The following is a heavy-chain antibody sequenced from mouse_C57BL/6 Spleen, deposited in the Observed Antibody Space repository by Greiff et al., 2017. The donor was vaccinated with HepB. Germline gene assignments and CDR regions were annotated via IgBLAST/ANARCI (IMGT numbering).Heavy chain of an antibody. J-gene: IGHJ1*03. CDR3: ARDYGLSYWYFDV. D-gene: IGHD1-2*01. V-gene: IGHV1-50*01. CDR2: IDPSDSYT. CDR1: GYTFTSYW. Sequence: QVQLQQPGAELVKPGASVKLSCKASGYTFTSYWMQWVKQRPGQGLEWIGEIDPSDSYTNYNQKFKGKATLTVDTSPSTAYMQLSSLTSEDSAVYYCARDYGLSYWYFDVWGTGTTVTVSS.